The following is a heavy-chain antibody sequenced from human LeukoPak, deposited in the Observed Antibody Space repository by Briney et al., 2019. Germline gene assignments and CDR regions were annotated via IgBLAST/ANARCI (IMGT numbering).Heavy chain of an antibody. CDR3: ARDNYGGNFPYYYYGMDV. CDR2: IYSGGST. CDR1: GFTVSSNY. Sequence: GGSLRLSCAASGFTVSSNYMSWVRQAPGKGLEWVSVIYSGGSTYYADSVKGRFTISRHNSKDTLYLQMNSLRAEDTAVYYCARDNYGGNFPYYYYGMDVWGQGTTVTVSS. D-gene: IGHD4-23*01. V-gene: IGHV3-53*04. J-gene: IGHJ6*02.